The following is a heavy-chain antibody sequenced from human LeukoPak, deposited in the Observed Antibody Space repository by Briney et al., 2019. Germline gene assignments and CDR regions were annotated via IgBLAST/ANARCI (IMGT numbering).Heavy chain of an antibody. Sequence: RGESLKISCKGSGYSFTSYWIGGVRQMPGKGLEWMGIIYPGDSDTRYSPSFQGRVTISADKSISTAYLQWSSLKASDTAMYYCARHESSGWYYFDYWGQGTLVTVSS. V-gene: IGHV5-51*01. CDR3: ARHESSGWYYFDY. CDR2: IYPGDSDT. J-gene: IGHJ4*02. CDR1: GYSFTSYW. D-gene: IGHD6-19*01.